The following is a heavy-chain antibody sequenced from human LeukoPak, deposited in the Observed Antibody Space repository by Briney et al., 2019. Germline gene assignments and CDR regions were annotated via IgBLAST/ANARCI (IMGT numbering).Heavy chain of an antibody. CDR2: IYSSGST. V-gene: IGHV4-4*07. D-gene: IGHD6-19*01. J-gene: IGHJ4*02. CDR1: GGSISSYH. CDR3: ARDVVSGSFDY. Sequence: SETLSLTCTVSGGSISSYHWDWIRQPAGKGLEWIGRIYSSGSTNYNPSLKSRVTISVDRSKNQFSLKLSSVTAADTAVYYCARDVVSGSFDYWGRGTLVTVSS.